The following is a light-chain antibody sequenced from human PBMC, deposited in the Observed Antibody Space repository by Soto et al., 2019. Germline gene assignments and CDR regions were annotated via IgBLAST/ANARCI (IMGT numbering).Light chain of an antibody. CDR2: DAS. Sequence: EIRMTQSPATLSVSPGERATLSCRASQRVSRNLAWYQQKPGQAPRLLIYDASTRATGIPDRLSGSGSETEFTLTISSLQSEDFAVYYCQQYNNWPPVTFGQGTKVDIK. CDR3: QQYNNWPPVT. CDR1: QRVSRN. J-gene: IGKJ1*01. V-gene: IGKV3-15*01.